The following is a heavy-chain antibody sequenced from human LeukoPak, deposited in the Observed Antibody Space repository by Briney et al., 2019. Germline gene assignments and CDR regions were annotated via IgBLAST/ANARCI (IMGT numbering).Heavy chain of an antibody. J-gene: IGHJ4*02. V-gene: IGHV3-23*01. Sequence: PGGSPRLSFEASGITFSNYAMSRVRQAPGKGLEWVSAISSSGGSTHYADSVKGRFTISRDNSKNTLYLQMNSLRAEDTAVYYCAKRRDQSSDGAFDYWGQGTLVTVSS. D-gene: IGHD6-19*01. CDR2: ISSSGGST. CDR1: GITFSNYA. CDR3: AKRRDQSSDGAFDY.